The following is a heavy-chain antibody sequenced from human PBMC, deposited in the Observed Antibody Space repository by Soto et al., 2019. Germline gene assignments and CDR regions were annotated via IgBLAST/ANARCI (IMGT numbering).Heavy chain of an antibody. Sequence: PGGSLRLSCAASGFTFSNAWMNWVRQAPGKGLEWVGRIKSKTDGGTTDYAAPVKGRFTISRDDSKNTLYLQMNSLKTEDTAVYYCSCRASPPSYYDFWSGYYYGMDVWGQGTTVTVSS. CDR2: IKSKTDGGTT. D-gene: IGHD3-3*01. CDR1: GFTFSNAW. V-gene: IGHV3-15*07. J-gene: IGHJ6*02. CDR3: SCRASPPSYYDFWSGYYYGMDV.